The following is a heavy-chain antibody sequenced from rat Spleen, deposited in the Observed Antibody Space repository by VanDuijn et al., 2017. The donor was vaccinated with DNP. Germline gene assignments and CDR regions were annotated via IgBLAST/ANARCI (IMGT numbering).Heavy chain of an antibody. Sequence: EVQLVESGGGLIQPGNSLKLSCAASGFTFSDYAMAWVRQAPTKGLEWVATIIYDGSSTYYGDSVKGRYTISRDDAKSSLYLQMNSLKSEDTATYYCARGSSSMYWYFDFWGPGTMVTVSS. J-gene: IGHJ1*01. CDR2: IIYDGSST. D-gene: IGHD1-2*01. CDR1: GFTFSDYA. V-gene: IGHV5-17*01. CDR3: ARGSSSMYWYFDF.